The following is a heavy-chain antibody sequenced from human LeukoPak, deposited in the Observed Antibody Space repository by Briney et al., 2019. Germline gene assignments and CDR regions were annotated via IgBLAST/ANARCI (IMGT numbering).Heavy chain of an antibody. J-gene: IGHJ5*02. Sequence: SVKVSCKASGGTFSSYAISWVRQAPGQGLEWMGRIIPIFGTANYAQKFQGRVTITTDESTSTAHMELSSLRSEDTAVYYCAKGGYYDILTGYLDWFDPWGQGTLVTVSS. V-gene: IGHV1-69*05. CDR3: AKGGYYDILTGYLDWFDP. CDR2: IIPIFGTA. D-gene: IGHD3-9*01. CDR1: GGTFSSYA.